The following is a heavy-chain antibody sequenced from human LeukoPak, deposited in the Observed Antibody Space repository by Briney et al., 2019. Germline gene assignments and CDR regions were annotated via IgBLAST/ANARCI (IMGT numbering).Heavy chain of an antibody. Sequence: GGSLRLSCAASGFTFSSYAMSWVRQAPGKGLEWVSAISGSGGSTYYEDSVKGRFTISRDNSKNTLYLQMNSLRAEDTAVYYCAKGGGIAAAGTWGYFDYWGQGTLVTVSS. CDR2: ISGSGGST. J-gene: IGHJ4*02. CDR1: GFTFSSYA. V-gene: IGHV3-23*01. D-gene: IGHD6-13*01. CDR3: AKGGGIAAAGTWGYFDY.